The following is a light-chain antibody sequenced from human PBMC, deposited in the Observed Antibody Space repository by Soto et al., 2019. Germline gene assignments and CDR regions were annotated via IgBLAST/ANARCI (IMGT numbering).Light chain of an antibody. Sequence: DIQMTQSPSSLSASVGDRVTITCRASQAIGSWLAWYQQKPGKAPTSLIYDASNLQTEAPSRFSGSGSGTDFTLTISGLQPEDSATYYCQQYNSYPLTFGGGTMVEIK. CDR2: DAS. J-gene: IGKJ4*01. V-gene: IGKV1D-16*01. CDR3: QQYNSYPLT. CDR1: QAIGSW.